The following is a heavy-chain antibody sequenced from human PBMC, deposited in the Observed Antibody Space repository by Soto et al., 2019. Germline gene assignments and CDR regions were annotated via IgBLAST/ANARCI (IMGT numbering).Heavy chain of an antibody. J-gene: IGHJ5*02. D-gene: IGHD2-2*01. CDR1: GFTFSSYA. V-gene: IGHV1-3*01. CDR2: INAGNGNT. Sequence: VQLVESGGGLVKPGGSLRLSCAASGFTFSSYAMHWVRQAPGQRLEWMGWINAGNGNTKYSQKFQGRVTITRDTSASTAYMELSSLRSEDTAVYYCASSRPAARFDPWGQGTLVTVSS. CDR3: ASSRPAARFDP.